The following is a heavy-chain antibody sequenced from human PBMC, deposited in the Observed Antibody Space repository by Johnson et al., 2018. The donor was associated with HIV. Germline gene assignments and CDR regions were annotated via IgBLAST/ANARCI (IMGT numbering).Heavy chain of an antibody. Sequence: QVQLVESGGGVVQPGRSLRLSCAASGFTFSSYAMHWVRQAPGKRLEWVAVISYDGSNKYYADSVKGRFIISRDNSKNMLYLQMNSLRPEDTAVYYCARDGRDLVTRGSFDIWGQGTMVTVSS. CDR3: ARDGRDLVTRGSFDI. D-gene: IGHD3-9*01. CDR2: ISYDGSNK. CDR1: GFTFSSYA. V-gene: IGHV3-30*14. J-gene: IGHJ3*02.